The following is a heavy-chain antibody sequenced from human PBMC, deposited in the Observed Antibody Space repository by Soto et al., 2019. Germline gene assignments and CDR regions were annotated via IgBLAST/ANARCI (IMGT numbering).Heavy chain of an antibody. CDR3: AKDTTYDFWSGGGFDP. CDR1: GFTFSSYA. V-gene: IGHV3-23*01. Sequence: GGSLRLSCAASGFTFSSYAMSWVRQAPGKGLEWVSAISGSGGSTYYADSVKGRFTISRDNSKNTLYLQMNSLRAEDTAVYYCAKDTTYDFWSGGGFDPWGQGTLVTVSS. J-gene: IGHJ5*02. D-gene: IGHD3-3*01. CDR2: ISGSGGST.